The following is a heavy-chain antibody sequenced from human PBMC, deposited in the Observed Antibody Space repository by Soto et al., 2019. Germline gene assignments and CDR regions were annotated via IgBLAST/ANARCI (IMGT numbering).Heavy chain of an antibody. J-gene: IGHJ2*01. Sequence: GGSLRLSCVASGFIFSDYAMTWVRQAPGKGLEWVATISASGGNIEYTDSLKGRFTIPRDNSKNTLYLQLNGLTADDTAVHYCAKVAGGLGYFDLWGRGTLVTVSS. CDR2: ISASGGNI. CDR3: AKVAGGLGYFDL. CDR1: GFIFSDYA. D-gene: IGHD3-16*01. V-gene: IGHV3-23*01.